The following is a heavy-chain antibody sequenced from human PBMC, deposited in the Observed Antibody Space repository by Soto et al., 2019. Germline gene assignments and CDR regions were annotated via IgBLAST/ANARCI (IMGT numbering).Heavy chain of an antibody. Sequence: GGSLSLSCAASGFPFSSYSMSWVRQAPGKGLEWVSAISGSGGSTYYADSVKGRFTISRDNSKNTLYLQMNSLRAEDTAVYYCAKDLGGESDALWWDYDFWSGYKGITGTTGYGMDVWGQGTTVTVSS. D-gene: IGHD3-3*01. CDR2: ISGSGGST. CDR1: GFPFSSYS. J-gene: IGHJ6*02. V-gene: IGHV3-23*01. CDR3: AKDLGGESDALWWDYDFWSGYKGITGTTGYGMDV.